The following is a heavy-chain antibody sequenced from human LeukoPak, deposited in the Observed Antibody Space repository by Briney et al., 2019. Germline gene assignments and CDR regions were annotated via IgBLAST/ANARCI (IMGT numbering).Heavy chain of an antibody. Sequence: PGGSLRLSCAASGFTFSSYWMSWVRQAPGKGLEWVAFIRYDGSNKYYADSVKGRFTISRDNSKNTLYLQMNSLRAEDTAVYYCAKATYYYDSRAGAFDIWGQGTMVTVSS. D-gene: IGHD3-22*01. CDR3: AKATYYYDSRAGAFDI. V-gene: IGHV3-30*02. CDR2: IRYDGSNK. J-gene: IGHJ3*02. CDR1: GFTFSSYW.